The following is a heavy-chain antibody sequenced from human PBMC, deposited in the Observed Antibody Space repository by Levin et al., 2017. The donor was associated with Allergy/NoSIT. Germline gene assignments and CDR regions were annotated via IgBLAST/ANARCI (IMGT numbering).Heavy chain of an antibody. V-gene: IGHV3-15*01. Sequence: AGGSLRLSCAASGFTFSQAWMSWVRQAPGKGLEWVGRIKSKKDGETTDYAAPVKGRFTISRDDSKDTLYLQMNSLKIEDTAVYYCATDDYYDLSGSGYDAFDRWGQGTMVTVSS. CDR2: IKSKKDGETT. CDR1: GFTFSQAW. J-gene: IGHJ3*02. D-gene: IGHD3-22*01. CDR3: ATDDYYDLSGSGYDAFDR.